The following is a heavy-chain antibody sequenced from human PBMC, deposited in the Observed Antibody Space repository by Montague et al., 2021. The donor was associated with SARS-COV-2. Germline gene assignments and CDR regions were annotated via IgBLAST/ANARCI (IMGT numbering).Heavy chain of an antibody. CDR2: ISWSSNSI. J-gene: IGHJ5*02. CDR1: GFTFDDYA. Sequence: SLRLSCAASGFTFDDYAMHWVRQAPGKALEWVSGISWSSNSIGYGDSVKGRFTISRDNAKNSLYLQMNSLRAEDTGLYYCAKGQKIKWLVLHSAPDWFDPWGQGTRVTVSS. D-gene: IGHD6-19*01. V-gene: IGHV3-9*01. CDR3: AKGQKIKWLVLHSAPDWFDP.